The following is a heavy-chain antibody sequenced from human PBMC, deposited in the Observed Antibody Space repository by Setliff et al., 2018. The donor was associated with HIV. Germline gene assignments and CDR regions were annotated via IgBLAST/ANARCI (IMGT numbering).Heavy chain of an antibody. J-gene: IGHJ3*02. CDR3: ATEGPSETPDAFDI. CDR2: ISGSGSTT. V-gene: IGHV3-48*03. CDR1: GLSISSNY. Sequence: GGSLRLSCAASGLSISSNYMNWVRQAPGKGLEWASYISGSGSTTYYADSVKGRFTISRDNAKNSLYLQMNSLRAEDTAVYYCATEGPSETPDAFDIWGQGTMVTVSS.